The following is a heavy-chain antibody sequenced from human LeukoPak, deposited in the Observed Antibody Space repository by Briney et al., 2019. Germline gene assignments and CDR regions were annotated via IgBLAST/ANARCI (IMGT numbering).Heavy chain of an antibody. V-gene: IGHV3-23*01. CDR1: GFTFSNYA. CDR2: IYGCGDNT. CDR3: AKDPVVSTSGWYRNWFDR. D-gene: IGHD6-19*01. Sequence: GGSLRLSCAASGFTFSNYAMTWVRQAPGQGLEWVSAIYGCGDNTYYADSVKGRFTISRDNAQSTLSLQMTSLRAEDTGVYYCAKDPVVSTSGWYRNWFDRWGRGTLVTVSS. J-gene: IGHJ5*02.